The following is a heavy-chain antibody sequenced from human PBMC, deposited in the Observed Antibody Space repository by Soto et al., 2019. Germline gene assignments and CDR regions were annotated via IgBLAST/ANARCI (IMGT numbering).Heavy chain of an antibody. D-gene: IGHD2-2*01. CDR3: ATPFQDCISTSCYAGALGY. V-gene: IGHV1-24*01. Sequence: GASVKVSCKVSGYTLTELSMHWVRQAPGKGLEWMGGFDPEDGETIYAQKFQGRVTMTEDTSTDTAYMELSSLRSEDTAVYYCATPFQDCISTSCYAGALGYWGQGTLVTV. CDR2: FDPEDGET. J-gene: IGHJ4*02. CDR1: GYTLTELS.